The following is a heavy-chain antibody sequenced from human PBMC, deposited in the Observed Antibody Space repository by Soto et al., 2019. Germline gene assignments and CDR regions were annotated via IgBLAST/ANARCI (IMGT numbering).Heavy chain of an antibody. CDR2: ISISGSTT. CDR3: AREENYYESSGYAGRYFDY. D-gene: IGHD3-22*01. Sequence: PGGSLRLSCEVSGFTFSSYEMIWVRQAPGKGLECIAYISISGSTTDHADSVKGRFTVSRDNAKNSLYLEMNSLRVEDSGIYYCAREENYYESSGYAGRYFDYWGQGALVTVSS. CDR1: GFTFSSYE. V-gene: IGHV3-48*03. J-gene: IGHJ4*02.